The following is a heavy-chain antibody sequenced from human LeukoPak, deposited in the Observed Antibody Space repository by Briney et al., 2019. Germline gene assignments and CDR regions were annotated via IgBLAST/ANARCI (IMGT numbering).Heavy chain of an antibody. CDR3: ARDLVLGRGYDSRDY. J-gene: IGHJ4*02. CDR1: GYTFTCYY. D-gene: IGHD5-12*01. Sequence: ASVKVSCKASGYTFTCYYMHWVRQAPGQGLEWMGWIIPNSGGTNYAQKFQGGVTTTRDTAISTAYMELSRPTSDDTAVYYCARDLVLGRGYDSRDYWGQGTLVTVSS. CDR2: IIPNSGGT. V-gene: IGHV1-2*02.